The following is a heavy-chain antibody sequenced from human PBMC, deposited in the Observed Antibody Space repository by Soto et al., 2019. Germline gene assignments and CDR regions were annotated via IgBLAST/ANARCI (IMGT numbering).Heavy chain of an antibody. CDR2: IYYSGST. CDR1: GGSISSGDYY. Sequence: SETLSLTCTVSGGSISSGDYYWSWIRQPPGKGLEWIGYIYYSGSTYYNPSLKSRVTISVDTSKNQFSLKLSSVTAADTAVYYCARALSLSGYYMLPYYYYGMDVWGQGTTVTVSS. V-gene: IGHV4-30-4*01. J-gene: IGHJ6*02. D-gene: IGHD3-9*01. CDR3: ARALSLSGYYMLPYYYYGMDV.